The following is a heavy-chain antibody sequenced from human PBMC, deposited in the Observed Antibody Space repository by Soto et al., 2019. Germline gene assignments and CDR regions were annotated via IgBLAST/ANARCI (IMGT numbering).Heavy chain of an antibody. Sequence: PGGSLRLSCAASGFTFSSYSMNWVRQAPGKGLEWVSSISSSSSYIYYADSVKGRFTISRDNAKNSLYLQMNSLRAEDTAVYYCTAAGDYYYYGMDVWGQGTTVTVSS. CDR1: GFTFSSYS. J-gene: IGHJ6*02. CDR2: ISSSSSYI. V-gene: IGHV3-21*01. D-gene: IGHD6-13*01. CDR3: TAAGDYYYYGMDV.